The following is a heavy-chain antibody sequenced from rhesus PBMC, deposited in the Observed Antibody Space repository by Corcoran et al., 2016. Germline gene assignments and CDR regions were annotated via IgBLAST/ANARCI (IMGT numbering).Heavy chain of an antibody. V-gene: IGHV3-178*01. D-gene: IGHD7-45*01. Sequence: EVQLVESGGGLAKPGGSLRLSCAASGFTFRDYFMDWVRPAPGKGVEWVSRITNGGDKTWYADSVKGRFTISRENAKNTLYLQMNSLRPGDTAVYYCTRANWGSDYWGQGVLVTVSS. CDR3: TRANWGSDY. CDR2: ITNGGDKT. J-gene: IGHJ4*01. CDR1: GFTFRDYF.